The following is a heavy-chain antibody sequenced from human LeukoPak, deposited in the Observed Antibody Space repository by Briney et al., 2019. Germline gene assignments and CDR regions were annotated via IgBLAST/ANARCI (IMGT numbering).Heavy chain of an antibody. J-gene: IGHJ6*02. V-gene: IGHV1-2*04. CDR3: ARDVGDDYNSGYYYGMDV. CDR1: GYTFTGYY. Sequence: ASVKVSCKASGYTFTGYYMHWVRQAPGQGLEWMGWMNPNSGGTNYAQKFQGWVTMTRDTSISTAYMELSRLRSDDTAVYYCARDVGDDYNSGYYYGMDVWGQGTTVTVSS. CDR2: MNPNSGGT. D-gene: IGHD5-24*01.